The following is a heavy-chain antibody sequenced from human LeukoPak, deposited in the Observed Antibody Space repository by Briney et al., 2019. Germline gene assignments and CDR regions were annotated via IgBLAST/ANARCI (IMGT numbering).Heavy chain of an antibody. CDR2: TYYRSKWST. Sequence: SQTLSLTCAISGDSVSNTDATRNWIRQSPSRGLEWLGRTYYRSKWSTDYAPSMRGRLTIRSDTARNQFSLHLNSVTPEDTAVYFCARAAYRAFYFWGHGTMVTVSS. CDR1: GDSVSNTDAT. D-gene: IGHD4-11*01. J-gene: IGHJ3*01. CDR3: ARAAYRAFYF. V-gene: IGHV6-1*01.